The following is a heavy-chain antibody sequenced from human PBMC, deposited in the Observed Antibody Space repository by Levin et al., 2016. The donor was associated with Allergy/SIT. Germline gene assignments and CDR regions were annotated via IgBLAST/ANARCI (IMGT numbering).Heavy chain of an antibody. Sequence: WIRQPPGKGLEWVAVISYDGSNKYYADSVKGRFTISRDNSKNTLYLQMNSLRAEDTAVYYCANLYGDYEDHLGQKGWGKGTTVTVSS. CDR2: ISYDGSNK. D-gene: IGHD4-17*01. CDR3: ANLYGDYEDHLGQKG. V-gene: IGHV3-30*18. J-gene: IGHJ6*04.